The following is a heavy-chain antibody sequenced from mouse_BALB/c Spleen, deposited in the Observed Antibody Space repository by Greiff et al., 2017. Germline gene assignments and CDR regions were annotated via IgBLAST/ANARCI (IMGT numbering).Heavy chain of an antibody. Sequence: VKLQESGPGLVAPSQSLSITCTVSGFSLTGYGVNWVRQPPGKGLEWLGMIWGDGSTDYNSALKSRLSISKDNSKSQVFLKMNSLQTDDTARYYCARDQNYGSSSFAYWGQGTLVTVSA. CDR2: IWGDGST. CDR3: ARDQNYGSSSFAY. J-gene: IGHJ3*01. V-gene: IGHV2-6-7*01. D-gene: IGHD1-1*01. CDR1: GFSLTGYG.